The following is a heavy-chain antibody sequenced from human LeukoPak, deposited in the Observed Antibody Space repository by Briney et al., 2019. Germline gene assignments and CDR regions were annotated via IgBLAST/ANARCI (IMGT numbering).Heavy chain of an antibody. CDR2: IYHSGRT. CDR3: ARVGFEVDTAMVLTLYFDY. V-gene: IGHV4-38-2*02. CDR1: GYSISSGYY. D-gene: IGHD5-18*01. J-gene: IGHJ4*02. Sequence: PSETLSLTCTVSGYSISSGYYWGWIRQPPGKGLEWIGSIYHSGRTFYNPSLKSRVTISVDTSKNQFSLKLTSVTAADTAVYYCARVGFEVDTAMVLTLYFDYWGQGTLVTVSS.